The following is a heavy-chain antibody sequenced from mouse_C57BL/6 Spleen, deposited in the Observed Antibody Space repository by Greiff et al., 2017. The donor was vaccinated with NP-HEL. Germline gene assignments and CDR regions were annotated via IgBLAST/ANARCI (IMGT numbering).Heavy chain of an antibody. V-gene: IGHV14-1*01. CDR2: IDPEDGDT. CDR3: TSDYGVGYAMGD. J-gene: IGHJ4*01. D-gene: IGHD2-4*01. Sequence: VQLQQSGAELVRPGASVKLSCTASGFNIKDYYMHWVQQRPEQGLEWIGRIDPEDGDTEYAPKFQGKATLTADTSSNTAYLQLSRLTSEDTAVYYCTSDYGVGYAMGDWGQGTSVTVSS. CDR1: GFNIKDYY.